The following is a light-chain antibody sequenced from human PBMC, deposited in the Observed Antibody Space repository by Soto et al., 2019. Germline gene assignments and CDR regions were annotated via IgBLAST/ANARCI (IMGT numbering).Light chain of an antibody. J-gene: IGLJ1*01. CDR1: SSNIGNNY. Sequence: QSVLTQPPSVSAAPGQKVTISCSGSSSNIGNNYVPWYQQLPGTAPKLLIYENNKRPSGIPDRFSGSKSGTSATLGITGLQTGDEADYYCGXWDSSLSAYVFGTGTKVTVL. CDR3: GXWDSSLSAYV. CDR2: ENN. V-gene: IGLV1-51*02.